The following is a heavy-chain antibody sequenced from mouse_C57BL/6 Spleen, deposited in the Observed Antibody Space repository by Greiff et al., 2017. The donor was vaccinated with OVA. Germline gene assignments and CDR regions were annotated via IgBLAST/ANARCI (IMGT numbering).Heavy chain of an antibody. J-gene: IGHJ4*01. Sequence: QVQLKEPGAELVKPGASVKMSCKASGYTFTTYPIQWIKQNHGKSLEWIGNFHPYNDDTKYNEKFKGKATLTVETSSSTVYLELSRLTSADSAVYYCAIVYYAYPYYCAKDYVGTGPSV. CDR1: GYTFTTYP. D-gene: IGHD2-2*01. CDR2: FHPYNDDT. CDR3: AIVYYAYPYYCAKDY. V-gene: IGHV1-47*01.